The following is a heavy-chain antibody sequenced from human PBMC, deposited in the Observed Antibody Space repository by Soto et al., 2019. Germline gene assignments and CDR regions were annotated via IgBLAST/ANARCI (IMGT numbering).Heavy chain of an antibody. CDR3: ARVNLDYVTGMDV. V-gene: IGHV4-31*03. J-gene: IGHJ6*02. D-gene: IGHD4-17*01. Sequence: SETLSLTCTVSGSSISSGGYYWRWIRQHPGKGLEYIGYIYYSGSTYYNPSLKSRVTISVDTSKNQFSLKLSSVTAADTAVYYCARVNLDYVTGMDVWGQGTTVT. CDR2: IYYSGST. CDR1: GSSISSGGYY.